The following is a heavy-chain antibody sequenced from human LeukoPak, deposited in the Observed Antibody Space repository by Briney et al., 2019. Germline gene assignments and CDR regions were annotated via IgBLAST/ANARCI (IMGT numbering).Heavy chain of an antibody. Sequence: ASVKVSCKASGGTFSSYAISWVRQAPGQGLEWMGGIIPIFGTANYAQKFQGRVTITTDESTSTAYMELSSLRSEDTAVYYCARVVRDSSGYVPHYFDYWAREPWSPSPQ. CDR1: GGTFSSYA. CDR2: IIPIFGTA. V-gene: IGHV1-69*05. J-gene: IGHJ4*02. D-gene: IGHD3-22*01. CDR3: ARVVRDSSGYVPHYFDY.